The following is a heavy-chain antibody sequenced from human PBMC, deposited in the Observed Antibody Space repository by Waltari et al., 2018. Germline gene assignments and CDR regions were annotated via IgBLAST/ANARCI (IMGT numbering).Heavy chain of an antibody. CDR1: GGSISSHY. Sequence: QVQLQESGPGLVKPSETLSLTCTVSGGSISSHYWSWIRQPPGKGLEWIGYIYYSGSTNYNPSLKSRVTISVDTSKNQFSLKLSSVTAADTAVYYCARENEWELLHYFDYWGQGTLVTVSS. CDR3: ARENEWELLHYFDY. CDR2: IYYSGST. D-gene: IGHD1-26*01. J-gene: IGHJ4*02. V-gene: IGHV4-59*11.